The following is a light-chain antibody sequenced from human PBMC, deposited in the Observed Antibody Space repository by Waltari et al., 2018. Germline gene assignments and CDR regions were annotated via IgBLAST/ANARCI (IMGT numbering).Light chain of an antibody. Sequence: QSALTQPASVSGSPGQSITLSCTGASSDVGGYNHVHRYQQHPGKAPKLMIYDVSSRPSGVANRFFGSKSGNTASLTISGLQAEDEAVYFCSSYSTSITPYVVGTGTKVTVL. V-gene: IGLV2-14*03. CDR1: SSDVGGYNH. CDR3: SSYSTSITPYV. J-gene: IGLJ1*01. CDR2: DVS.